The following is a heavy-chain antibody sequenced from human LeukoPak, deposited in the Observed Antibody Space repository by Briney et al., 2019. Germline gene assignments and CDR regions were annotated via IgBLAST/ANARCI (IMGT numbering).Heavy chain of an antibody. CDR2: ISYDGSNK. J-gene: IGHJ4*02. CDR1: GFTFSSYA. D-gene: IGHD2-2*01. CDR3: ARYCSSTSCRHFDY. V-gene: IGHV3-30-3*01. Sequence: PGRSLRLSCAASGFTFSSYAMHWVRQAPGKGLEWVAVISYDGSNKYYADSVKGRFTISRDNSKNTLYLQMNSLRAEDTALYYCARYCSSTSCRHFDYWGQGTLVTVSS.